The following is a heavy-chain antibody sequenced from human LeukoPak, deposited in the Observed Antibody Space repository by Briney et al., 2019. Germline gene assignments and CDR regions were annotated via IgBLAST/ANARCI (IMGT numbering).Heavy chain of an antibody. J-gene: IGHJ4*02. Sequence: ASVKVSCKASGYTFTSYYMHWVRQAPGQGLEWMGIINPSGGSTNYAQKFQGRVTITADKSTSTAYMELSSLRSEDTAVYYCARVVPYYYDSSGYLDYWGQGTLVTVSS. CDR3: ARVVPYYYDSSGYLDY. CDR1: GYTFTSYY. CDR2: INPSGGST. V-gene: IGHV1-46*01. D-gene: IGHD3-22*01.